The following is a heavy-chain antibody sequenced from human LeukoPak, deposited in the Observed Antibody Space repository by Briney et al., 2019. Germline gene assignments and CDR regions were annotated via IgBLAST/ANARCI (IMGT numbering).Heavy chain of an antibody. CDR3: AKDGIRYFDWFPRDYFDY. D-gene: IGHD3-9*01. CDR2: ISSSSSYI. Sequence: GGSLRLSCAASGFTFSSYSMNWVRQAPGKVLEWFSSISSSSSYIYYADSVKGRFTISRDNAKNSLYLQMNSLRAEDTSFFYQAKDGIRYFDWFPRDYFDYWGQGTLVTVSS. CDR1: GFTFSSYS. J-gene: IGHJ4*02. V-gene: IGHV3-21*01.